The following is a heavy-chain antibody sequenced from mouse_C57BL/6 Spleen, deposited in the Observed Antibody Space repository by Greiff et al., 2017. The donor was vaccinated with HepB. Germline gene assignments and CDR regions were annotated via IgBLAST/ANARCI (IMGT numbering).Heavy chain of an antibody. V-gene: IGHV1-18*01. CDR3: ARLRSHFYYGRSHWYIDV. CDR2: INPNNGGT. D-gene: IGHD1-1*01. J-gene: IGHJ1*03. Sequence: VQLKQSGPELVKPGASVKIPCKASGYTFTDYNMDWVKQSHGKSLEWIGDINPNNGGTIYNQKFKGKATLTVDKSSSTAYMELRSLTSEDTAVYYCARLRSHFYYGRSHWYIDVGGTGTTVTVAS. CDR1: GYTFTDYN.